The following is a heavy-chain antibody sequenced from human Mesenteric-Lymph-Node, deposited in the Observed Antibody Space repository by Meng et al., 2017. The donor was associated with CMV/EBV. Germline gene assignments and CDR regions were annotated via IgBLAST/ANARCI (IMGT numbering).Heavy chain of an antibody. CDR3: ASHDDYWSGYVDF. J-gene: IGHJ4*02. V-gene: IGHV4-39*07. Sequence: SETLSLTCTVSGASITSSSYYWGWIRQPPGKGLEWIGSIYYSGATYYNPSLNSRVTISVDGSQNRFSRKVSAVTAADTAVYYCASHDDYWSGYVDFWGQGTLVTVSS. CDR1: GASITSSSYY. CDR2: IYYSGAT. D-gene: IGHD3-3*01.